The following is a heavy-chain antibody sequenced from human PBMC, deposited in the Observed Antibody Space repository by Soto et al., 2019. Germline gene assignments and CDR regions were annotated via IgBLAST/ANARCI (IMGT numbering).Heavy chain of an antibody. V-gene: IGHV3-23*01. CDR1: GFTFSSYA. J-gene: IGHJ4*02. CDR3: ANSPTYYYGSGSYNPPRY. CDR2: ISGSGGST. Sequence: EVQLLESGGGLVQPGGSLRLSCAASGFTFSSYAMSWVRQAPGKGLEWVSAISGSGGSTYYADSVKGRFTISRDNSKNKLYLQMNSLRAEDTAVYYCANSPTYYYGSGSYNPPRYWGQGTLVTVSS. D-gene: IGHD3-10*01.